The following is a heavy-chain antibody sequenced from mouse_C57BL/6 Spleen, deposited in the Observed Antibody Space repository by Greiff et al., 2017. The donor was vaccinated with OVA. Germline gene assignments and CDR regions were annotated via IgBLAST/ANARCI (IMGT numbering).Heavy chain of an antibody. V-gene: IGHV1-81*01. CDR3: ARWEDDYAVAY. D-gene: IGHD2-4*01. Sequence: QVQLQQSGAELARPGASVKLSCKASGYTFTSYGISWVKQRTGQGLEWIGEIYPRSGNTYYNEKFKGKATLTADKSSSTAYMELRSLTSEDSAVYYCARWEDDYAVAYWGQGTLVTVSA. J-gene: IGHJ3*01. CDR1: GYTFTSYG. CDR2: IYPRSGNT.